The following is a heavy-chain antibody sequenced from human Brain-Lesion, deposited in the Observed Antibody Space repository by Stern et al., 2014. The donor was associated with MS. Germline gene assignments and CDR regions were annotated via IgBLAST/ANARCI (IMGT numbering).Heavy chain of an antibody. CDR1: GGSISSGGYY. Sequence: QLQLQESGPGLVKPSQTLSLSCTVSGGSISSGGYYWSWIRQPAGKGLEWIGHIFNSGSTSYNPTLKSPGTISTDKSQNHLSLRLNSIAAADTAVYYCARGRVVPGFQYYATDVWGQGTTVIVSS. D-gene: IGHD2-2*01. V-gene: IGHV4-61*02. CDR2: IFNSGST. J-gene: IGHJ6*02. CDR3: ARGRVVPGFQYYATDV.